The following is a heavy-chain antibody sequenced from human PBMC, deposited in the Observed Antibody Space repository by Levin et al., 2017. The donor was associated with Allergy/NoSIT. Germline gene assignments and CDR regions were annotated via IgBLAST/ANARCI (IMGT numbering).Heavy chain of an antibody. CDR2: IRSKAYGGTT. D-gene: IGHD1-1*01. Sequence: SCTASGFTFGDYAMSWVRQAPGKGLEWVGFIRSKAYGGTTEYAASVKGRFTISRDDSKSIAYLQMNSLKTEDTAVYYCTRRTGTTSEFDYWGQGTLVTVSS. CDR1: GFTFGDYA. CDR3: TRRTGTTSEFDY. V-gene: IGHV3-49*04. J-gene: IGHJ4*02.